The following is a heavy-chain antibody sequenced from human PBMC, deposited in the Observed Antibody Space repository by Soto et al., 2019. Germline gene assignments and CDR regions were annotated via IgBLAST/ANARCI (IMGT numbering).Heavy chain of an antibody. D-gene: IGHD2-15*01. J-gene: IGHJ3*02. CDR2: IWYDGSNK. V-gene: IGHV3-33*01. Sequence: QVQLVESGGGVVQPGRSLRLSCAASGFTFSSYGMHWVRQAPGKGLEWVAVIWYDGSNKYYADSVKGRFTISRDNSKNTLYLQRNSLRAEDTAVYYCAREGRYCSGGSCYSFAFDIWGQGTMVTVSS. CDR1: GFTFSSYG. CDR3: AREGRYCSGGSCYSFAFDI.